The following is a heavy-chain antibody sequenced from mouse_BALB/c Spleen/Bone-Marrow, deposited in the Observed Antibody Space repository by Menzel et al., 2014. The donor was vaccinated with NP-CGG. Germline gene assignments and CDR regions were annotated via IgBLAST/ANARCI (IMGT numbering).Heavy chain of an antibody. V-gene: IGHV1-18*01. CDR1: GYTFTDYN. Sequence: SGPELVKPGASVKITCKPSGYTFTDYNMDWVKQSHGKSLEWIGNINPNDGGTIYNQKFKGKATLTVDKSSTTAYMELRSLTSEDTAVYYCARAGYYTLFAYWGQGTLVTVSA. J-gene: IGHJ3*01. CDR3: ARAGYYTLFAY. D-gene: IGHD2-3*01. CDR2: INPNDGGT.